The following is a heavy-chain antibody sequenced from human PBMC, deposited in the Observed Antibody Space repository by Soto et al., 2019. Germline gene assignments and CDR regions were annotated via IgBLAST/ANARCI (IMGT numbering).Heavy chain of an antibody. CDR3: ARAILIAAAGTLYYYYGMDV. J-gene: IGHJ6*02. D-gene: IGHD6-13*01. CDR1: GGSITSSDYY. V-gene: IGHV4-39*01. Sequence: SETLSLTCTVSGGSITSSDYYWGWIRQSPGKGLEWLGNTYYSGSTYYNPSLKSRVTISVDTSKNQFSLKLSSVTAADTAVYYCARAILIAAAGTLYYYYGMDVWGQGTTVTVSS. CDR2: TYYSGST.